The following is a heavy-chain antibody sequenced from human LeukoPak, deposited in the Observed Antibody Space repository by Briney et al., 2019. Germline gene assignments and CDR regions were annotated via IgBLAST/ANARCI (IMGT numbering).Heavy chain of an antibody. V-gene: IGHV4-38-2*02. D-gene: IGHD2-21*02. CDR3: ARWNCGGDCYHDGFDI. CDR2: INHSGST. J-gene: IGHJ3*02. Sequence: PSETLSLTCTVSGYSISSGYYWGWIRQPPGKGLEWIGEINHSGSTNYNPSLKSRVTISVDTSKNQFSLKLSSVTAADTAVYYCARWNCGGDCYHDGFDIWGQGTMVTVSS. CDR1: GYSISSGYY.